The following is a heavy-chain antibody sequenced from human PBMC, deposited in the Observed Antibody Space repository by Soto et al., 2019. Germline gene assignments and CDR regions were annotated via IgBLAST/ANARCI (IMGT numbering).Heavy chain of an antibody. CDR1: GGSLSSYY. D-gene: IGHD2-21*01. CDR3: SRTCGSTYDY. V-gene: IGHV4-59*01. J-gene: IGHJ4*02. Sequence: SETLSLTCVVSGGSLSSYYWSWIRQPPGKGLEWIGYIYYSGSTNYNPSLKSRVTISVDTSKNQFSLKLSSVTAADTAVYYCSRTCGSTYDYWVRGTLVTVSS. CDR2: IYYSGST.